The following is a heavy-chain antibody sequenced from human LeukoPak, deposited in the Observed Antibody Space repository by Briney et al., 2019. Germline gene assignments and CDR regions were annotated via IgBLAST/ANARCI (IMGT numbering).Heavy chain of an antibody. CDR2: INHSGST. CDR3: ARGIAVAGQGFDY. V-gene: IGHV4-34*01. Sequence: PSETLSLTCAVYGGSFSGYYWSWIRQPPGKGLEWIGGINHSGSTNYNPSLKSRVIISVDTSKNQFSLKLSSVTAADTAVYYCARGIAVAGQGFDYWGQGTLVTVSS. D-gene: IGHD6-19*01. J-gene: IGHJ4*02. CDR1: GGSFSGYY.